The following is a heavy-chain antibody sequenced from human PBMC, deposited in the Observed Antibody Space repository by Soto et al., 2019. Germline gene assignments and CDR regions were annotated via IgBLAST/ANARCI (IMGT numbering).Heavy chain of an antibody. V-gene: IGHV3-7*01. Sequence: EVQLVESGGGLVQPGGSLRLSCAASGFTFSSYWMSWVRQAPGKGLEGVANIKQDGSEKYYVDSVKGPFTISRDNAKNSLYLQMNSLRAEDTAVYYCARDALAGTYYDFWSGYYTDYYYYYMDVWGKGTTVTVSS. CDR3: ARDALAGTYYDFWSGYYTDYYYYYMDV. D-gene: IGHD3-3*01. CDR2: IKQDGSEK. J-gene: IGHJ6*03. CDR1: GFTFSSYW.